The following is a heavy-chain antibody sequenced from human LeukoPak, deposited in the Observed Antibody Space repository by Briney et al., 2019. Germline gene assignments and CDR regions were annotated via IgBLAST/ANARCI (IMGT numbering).Heavy chain of an antibody. D-gene: IGHD1-14*01. CDR1: GFTFSSYA. CDR3: ASGGIAGWYFDL. CDR2: ISGSGGST. Sequence: GGSLRLSCAASGFTFSSYAMSWVRQAPGKGLEWVSAISGSGGSTYYADSVKGRFTISRDNSKNTLYLQMNSLRAEDTAVYYCASGGIAGWYFDLWGRGTLVTVSS. V-gene: IGHV3-23*01. J-gene: IGHJ2*01.